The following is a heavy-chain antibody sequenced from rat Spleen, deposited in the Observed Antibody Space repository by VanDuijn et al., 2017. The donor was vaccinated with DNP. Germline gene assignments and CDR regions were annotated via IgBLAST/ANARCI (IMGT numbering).Heavy chain of an antibody. CDR1: GFSLTSYN. V-gene: IGHV2-41*01. CDR2: IWKNGAT. J-gene: IGHJ2*01. D-gene: IGHD1-11*01. Sequence: QVQLKESGPGLVQPSQTLSLTCTVAGFSLTSYNVHWVRQPPGKGLEWMGVIWKNGATRYNSAFTSRLSISRDTSKSQVFLKMNSLQTEDTGTYYCATNYGGYSAPDYWGQGVMVTVSS. CDR3: ATNYGGYSAPDY.